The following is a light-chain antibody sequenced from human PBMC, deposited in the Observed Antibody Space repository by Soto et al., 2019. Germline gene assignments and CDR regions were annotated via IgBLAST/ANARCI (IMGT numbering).Light chain of an antibody. CDR3: QTWGTGIQV. CDR2: LNSDGSH. V-gene: IGLV4-69*01. Sequence: QAVVTQSPSASASLRASVKLTCTLSSGHSSYVIAWHQQQPEKGPRYLMRLNSDGSHSKGDGIPDRFSGSSSGAERYLTISSLQSEDEADYYCQTWGTGIQVFGGGTKLTVL. J-gene: IGLJ2*01. CDR1: SGHSSYV.